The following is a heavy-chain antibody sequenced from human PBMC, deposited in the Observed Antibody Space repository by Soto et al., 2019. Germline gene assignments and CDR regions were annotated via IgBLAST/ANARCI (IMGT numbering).Heavy chain of an antibody. V-gene: IGHV4-39*01. CDR3: ARLAYSHYST. D-gene: IGHD5-12*01. J-gene: IGHJ4*02. Sequence: SETLSLTCTVSGGSIKVGGYYWGWIRQPPGKGLEWVATIYYSGTTYYNPSLKSRLTISLDTSRNQFSLDLTSVTAADTAVYYCARLAYSHYSTWGQGTLVPVS. CDR1: GGSIKVGGYY. CDR2: IYYSGTT.